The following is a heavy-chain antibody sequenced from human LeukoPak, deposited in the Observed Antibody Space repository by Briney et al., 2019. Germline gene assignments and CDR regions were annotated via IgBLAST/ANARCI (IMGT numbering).Heavy chain of an antibody. Sequence: SQTLSLTCIVSGASISSGANYWTWIRQTPGKGLEWIGYIYHSGSTFYNPSLRSRVTISLDMSKNQFSLKLSSVTAADTAVYYCARAPGITMVRGDNWFDPWGQGTLVTVSS. CDR2: IYHSGST. J-gene: IGHJ5*02. D-gene: IGHD3-10*01. CDR1: GASISSGANY. CDR3: ARAPGITMVRGDNWFDP. V-gene: IGHV4-30-2*01.